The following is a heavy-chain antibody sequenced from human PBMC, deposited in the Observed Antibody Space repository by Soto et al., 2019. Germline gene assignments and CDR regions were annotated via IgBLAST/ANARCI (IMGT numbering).Heavy chain of an antibody. CDR2: INPNSGGT. CDR3: ARVDIVVVPAAIYYGMDV. D-gene: IGHD2-2*01. Sequence: XSVKVSCKASVYTFTCYYMHWVRQAPGQGLEWMGWINPNSGGTNYAQKFQGRVTMTRDTSISTAYMELSRLRSDDTAVYYCARVDIVVVPAAIYYGMDVWGQGTTVTVSS. V-gene: IGHV1-2*02. J-gene: IGHJ6*02. CDR1: VYTFTCYY.